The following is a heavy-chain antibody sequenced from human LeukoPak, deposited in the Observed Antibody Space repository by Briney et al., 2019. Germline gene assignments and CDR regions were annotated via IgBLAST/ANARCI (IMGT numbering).Heavy chain of an antibody. V-gene: IGHV3-21*01. D-gene: IGHD3-3*01. J-gene: IGHJ4*02. CDR3: ARAWRGSYVFDY. CDR2: ISSSSSYI. Sequence: GGSLRLSCAASGFTFSANSMNWVRQAPGKGLEWVSCISSSSSYIYYADSVKGRFTISRDNPQNSLYLQMSSLRAEDTAVYYCARAWRGSYVFDYWGQGTLVTVSS. CDR1: GFTFSANS.